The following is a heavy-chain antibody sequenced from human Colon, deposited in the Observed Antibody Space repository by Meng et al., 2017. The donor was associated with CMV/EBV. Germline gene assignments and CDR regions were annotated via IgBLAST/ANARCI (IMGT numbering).Heavy chain of an antibody. CDR2: INSDGTSA. V-gene: IGHV3-74*01. J-gene: IGHJ4*02. Sequence: CAASGFTFSSYWMHWARQVPGKGLVWVSRINSDGTSASYADSVQGRFTISRDNAKSTLYLQMNSLRAEDTAVYYCARGYSGTYRADYWGQGTLVTVSS. CDR3: ARGYSGTYRADY. D-gene: IGHD1-26*01. CDR1: GFTFSSYW.